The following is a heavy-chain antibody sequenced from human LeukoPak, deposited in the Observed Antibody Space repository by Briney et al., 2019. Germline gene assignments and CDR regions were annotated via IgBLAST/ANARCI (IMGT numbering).Heavy chain of an antibody. CDR3: ARQGSYYDSSGYYFDY. D-gene: IGHD3-22*01. CDR2: INHSGST. J-gene: IGHJ4*02. V-gene: IGHV4-34*01. Sequence: SETLSLTCAVYGGSFSGYYWSWIRQPPGKGLEWIGEINHSGSTNYNPSLKSRVTISVDTSKNQFSLKLSSVTAADTAVYYCARQGSYYDSSGYYFDYWGQGTLVTVSS. CDR1: GGSFSGYY.